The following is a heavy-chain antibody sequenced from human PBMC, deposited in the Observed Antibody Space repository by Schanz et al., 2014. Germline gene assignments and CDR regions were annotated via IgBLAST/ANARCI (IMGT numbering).Heavy chain of an antibody. CDR3: ARGAAAGIYNWFDP. CDR1: GGSMSGYH. Sequence: QVQLQASGPGLVKPSETLSLTCTVSGGSMSGYHWIWIRQPPGRGLEWIGHIYYSGGTHYNPSLESRVTISIDMSKSQFSLTLSTVIAADTAIYFCARGAAAGIYNWFDPWGKGTQVIVSS. V-gene: IGHV4-59*01. J-gene: IGHJ5*02. CDR2: IYYSGGT. D-gene: IGHD6-13*01.